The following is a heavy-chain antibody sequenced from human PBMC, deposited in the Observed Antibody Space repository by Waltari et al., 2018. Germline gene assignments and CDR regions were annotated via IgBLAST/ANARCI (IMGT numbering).Heavy chain of an antibody. CDR1: GYIFITYY. CDR3: ARASGRGLGYYYYGMDV. J-gene: IGHJ6*02. D-gene: IGHD1-26*01. V-gene: IGHV1-46*01. CDR2: VNPKDGST. Sequence: QEQLVQSGAEVKKPGASVKVSCKASGYIFITYYVHWMRQAPGQGPEWMGIVNPKDGSTMYEQKFQGRGIVTRDPATSTVYMELRSLTSEDTAVYYCARASGRGLGYYYYGMDVWGQGTTVIVSS.